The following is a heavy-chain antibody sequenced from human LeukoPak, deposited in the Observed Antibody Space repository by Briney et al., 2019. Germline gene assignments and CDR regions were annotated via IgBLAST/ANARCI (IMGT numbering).Heavy chain of an antibody. CDR1: GGSISSDY. V-gene: IGHV4-59*04. Sequence: SETLSLTCTVSGGSISSDYWNWIRQPPGKGLEWIGYIYYSGSTYYNPSLKSRVTISVDTSKNQFSLKLSSVTAADTAVYYCARVGGHYDSSGYYSDYWGQGTLVTVSS. J-gene: IGHJ4*02. CDR3: ARVGGHYDSSGYYSDY. D-gene: IGHD3-22*01. CDR2: IYYSGST.